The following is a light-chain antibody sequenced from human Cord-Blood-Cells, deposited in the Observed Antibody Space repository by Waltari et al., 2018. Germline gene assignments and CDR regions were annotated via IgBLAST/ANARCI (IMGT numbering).Light chain of an antibody. CDR1: QSVSSY. CDR3: QQRSKWPPYT. CDR2: DAS. J-gene: IGKJ2*01. V-gene: IGKV3-11*01. Sequence: EIVLTSSPATLSLSPGDRATLSGRASQSVSSYLAWYQQKPGQAPRLLIYDASSMATGIQARFSGSGSGTDFTLTISSLEPEDFAVYYCQQRSKWPPYTFGQGTKLEIK.